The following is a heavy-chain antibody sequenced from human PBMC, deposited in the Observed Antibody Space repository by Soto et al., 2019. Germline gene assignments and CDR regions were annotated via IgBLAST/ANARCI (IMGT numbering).Heavy chain of an antibody. Sequence: QVQLVESGGGVVQPGRSLRLSCAASGFTFSSYGMHGVRQAPGKGLGWVAVIWYEGSNKYYADSVKGRFTISRDNSKNTLYLQMNSLRAEDTAVYYCARSIGYCISTSCYEAYYYYGMDVWGQGTTVTVSS. CDR2: IWYEGSNK. CDR1: GFTFSSYG. D-gene: IGHD2-2*01. CDR3: ARSIGYCISTSCYEAYYYYGMDV. J-gene: IGHJ6*02. V-gene: IGHV3-33*01.